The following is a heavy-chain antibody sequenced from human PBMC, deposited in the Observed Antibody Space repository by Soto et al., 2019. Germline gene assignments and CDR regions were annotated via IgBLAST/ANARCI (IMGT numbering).Heavy chain of an antibody. V-gene: IGHV2-5*02. Sequence: QITLKASGPTLVKPTQTLTLTCAMSGMSISTSGVGVGWFRQPPGKPLEWLALIFWDDAKRYSPSLSSRLTITEDTTNIQVIYTVTNMDPVDTATYYCARRAVRGRYFFDGWGQGTLLTVAS. CDR2: IFWDDAK. CDR3: ARRAVRGRYFFDG. J-gene: IGHJ4*02. CDR1: GMSISTSGVG. D-gene: IGHD6-19*01.